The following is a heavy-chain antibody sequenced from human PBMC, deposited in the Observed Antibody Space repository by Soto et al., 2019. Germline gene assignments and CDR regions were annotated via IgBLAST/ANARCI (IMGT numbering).Heavy chain of an antibody. CDR3: ATGYGSSWYDY. J-gene: IGHJ4*02. CDR2: IYYTGIT. Sequence: QLQLQESGQGLVKPSETLSLTCGVSGGSISSSSPYWGWIRQPPGKGLQWIGNIYYTGITYFNPSLKSRVTISVDTSKKHFFLKLTSVTAADTAVYYCATGYGSSWYDYWGQGTLVTVAS. V-gene: IGHV4-39*01. CDR1: GGSISSSSPY. D-gene: IGHD6-13*01.